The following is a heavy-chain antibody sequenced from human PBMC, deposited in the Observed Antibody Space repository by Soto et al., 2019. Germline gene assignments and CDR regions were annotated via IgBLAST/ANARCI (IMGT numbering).Heavy chain of an antibody. CDR1: EFTFRSYT. V-gene: IGHV3-23*01. Sequence: PGGSLRLSCAASEFTFRSYTLSWVRQAPGKGLEWVSTIGSSGSTYYADSAKGRFTISRDNSRNTLYRQLNSLRAEDTAVYYCAKDQTDVTLFDYWGQGTLVTVSS. CDR2: IGSSGST. D-gene: IGHD2-21*02. CDR3: AKDQTDVTLFDY. J-gene: IGHJ4*02.